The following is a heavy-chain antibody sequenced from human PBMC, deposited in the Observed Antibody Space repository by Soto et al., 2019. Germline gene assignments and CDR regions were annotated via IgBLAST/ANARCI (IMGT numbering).Heavy chain of an antibody. V-gene: IGHV3-23*01. CDR3: AKDRVGYYDILTGYPPDYYYYGMDV. J-gene: IGHJ6*02. D-gene: IGHD3-9*01. CDR2: ISGSGGST. Sequence: GGSLRLSCAASGFTFSSYAMSWVRQAPGKGLEWVSAISGSGGSTYYADSVKGRFTISRDNSKNTLYLQMNSLRAEDTAVYYCAKDRVGYYDILTGYPPDYYYYGMDVWGQGTTVTVSS. CDR1: GFTFSSYA.